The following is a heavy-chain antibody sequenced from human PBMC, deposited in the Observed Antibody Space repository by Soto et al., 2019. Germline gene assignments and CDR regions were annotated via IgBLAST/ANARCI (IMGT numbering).Heavy chain of an antibody. CDR1: GDSMTGSVC. CDR3: ARKAWVTFDY. V-gene: IGHV4-4*02. J-gene: IGHJ4*02. Sequence: PSGTLSLTFAVSGDSMTGSVCWTWVGQPPGKGLEWIGEVFHPGNTNYNPSLKSRVTMSVDKSTNEFSLKVTSVTAADTALYYFARKAWVTFDYWAQGALVTVSS. D-gene: IGHD1-26*01. CDR2: VFHPGNT.